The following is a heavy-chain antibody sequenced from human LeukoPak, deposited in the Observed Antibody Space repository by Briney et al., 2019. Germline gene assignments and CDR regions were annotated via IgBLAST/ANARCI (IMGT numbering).Heavy chain of an antibody. J-gene: IGHJ4*02. D-gene: IGHD3-10*01. CDR2: IYNSGST. CDR3: ARGHGGSGSYFLN. CDR1: GYSISSGYY. V-gene: IGHV4-38-2*02. Sequence: PSETLSLTCTVSGYSISSGYYWGWRRQSPGKGPEWSGYIYNSGSTNYNPSLKSRVTITLDTSKKLFSLKLRSVTAADTAVYYCARGHGGSGSYFLNWGQGTLVTVSS.